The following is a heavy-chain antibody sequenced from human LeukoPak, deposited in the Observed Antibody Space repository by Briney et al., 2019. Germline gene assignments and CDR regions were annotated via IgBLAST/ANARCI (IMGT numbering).Heavy chain of an antibody. CDR1: GYTLSNYA. Sequence: ASVKVSSKASGYTLSNYAISWVRHAPGQGLEWMGWISGYNGNTNFAQKFQGRVTMTTETSTSTAYMELRSLRSDDTAMYYCARDVVWGDYPLFDHWGQGTLVTVSS. CDR2: ISGYNGNT. J-gene: IGHJ4*02. D-gene: IGHD3-16*01. V-gene: IGHV1-18*01. CDR3: ARDVVWGDYPLFDH.